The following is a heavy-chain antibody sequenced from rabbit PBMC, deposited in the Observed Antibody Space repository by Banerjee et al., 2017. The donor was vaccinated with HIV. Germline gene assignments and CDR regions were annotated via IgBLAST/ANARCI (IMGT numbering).Heavy chain of an antibody. J-gene: IGHJ4*01. CDR1: GFDFSNSYW. Sequence: QLQLEESGGDLVKPEGSLTLTCTASGFDFSNSYWICWVRQAPGKGLEWIGCIYVGGSVSTYYSNWAKGRFTISQDSSTSVTLQMTSLTAADTASYFCARDLAGVIGWNFNLWGQGTLVT. CDR3: ARDLAGVIGWNFNL. CDR2: IYVGGSVST. V-gene: IGHV1S45*01. D-gene: IGHD4-1*01.